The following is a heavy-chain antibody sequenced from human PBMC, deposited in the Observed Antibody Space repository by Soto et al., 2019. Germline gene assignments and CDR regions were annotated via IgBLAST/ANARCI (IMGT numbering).Heavy chain of an antibody. CDR1: GCSISSYY. Sequence: QVQLQESGPGLVKPSETLSLTCTVSGCSISSYYWSWIRQAPGKGLEWIGYIYYSGSTNYNPSPKRRVTISVDTSKTQFSVYLSSVPPADAAMYHCARRYGGARDYWGQGALVTVSP. J-gene: IGHJ4*02. CDR2: IYYSGST. D-gene: IGHD4-17*01. CDR3: ARRYGGARDY. V-gene: IGHV4-59*08.